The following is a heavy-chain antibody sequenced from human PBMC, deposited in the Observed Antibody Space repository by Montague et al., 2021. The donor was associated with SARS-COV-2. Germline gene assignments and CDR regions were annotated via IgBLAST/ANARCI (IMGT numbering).Heavy chain of an antibody. CDR1: GGSITNDD. J-gene: IGHJ6*02. V-gene: IGHV4-59*08. CDR3: ARYYERSLDV. Sequence: ESLSLICTVSGGSITNDDWSWIRQPPGKGLEWIVNIFKNGDIDYNPSLRSRVIISVDTSKSQFSLKVTSVTAADTAAYYCARYYERSLDVWGQGTTVTVSS. CDR2: IFKNGDI. D-gene: IGHD3-16*01.